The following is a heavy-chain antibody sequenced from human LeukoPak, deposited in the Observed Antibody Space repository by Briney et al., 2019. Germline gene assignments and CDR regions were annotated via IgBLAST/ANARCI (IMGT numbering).Heavy chain of an antibody. CDR1: GGTFSSYA. CDR2: IIPIFGTA. CDR3: AREQGGTMGVSEFDY. Sequence: SVKVSCKASGGTFSSYAISWVRQAPGQGLEWMGGIIPIFGTANYAQKFQGRVTITTDESTSTAYMELSSLRSEDTVVYYCAREQGGTMGVSEFDYWGQGTLVTVSS. J-gene: IGHJ4*02. D-gene: IGHD1-1*01. V-gene: IGHV1-69*05.